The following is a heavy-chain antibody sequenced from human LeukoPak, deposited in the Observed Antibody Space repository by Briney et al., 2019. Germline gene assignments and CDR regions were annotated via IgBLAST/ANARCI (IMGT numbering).Heavy chain of an antibody. Sequence: PSETLSLTCTVSGGSISSYYWSWIRQPPGKGLEWIGYIYYSGSTNYNPSLKSRVTISVDTSKNQFSLKLSSLTAADTAVYYCAREDDFWSGPNRDWFDPWGQGTLVTVSS. V-gene: IGHV4-59*01. D-gene: IGHD3-3*01. J-gene: IGHJ5*02. CDR3: AREDDFWSGPNRDWFDP. CDR1: GGSISSYY. CDR2: IYYSGST.